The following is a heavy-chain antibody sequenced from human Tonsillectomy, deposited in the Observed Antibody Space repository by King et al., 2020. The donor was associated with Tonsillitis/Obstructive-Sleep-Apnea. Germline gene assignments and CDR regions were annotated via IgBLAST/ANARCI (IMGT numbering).Heavy chain of an antibody. CDR2: ISSSSSYI. J-gene: IGHJ4*02. Sequence: VQLVESGGGLVKPGGSLRLSCAASGFTFSSYSMNWVRQAPGKGLAWVSSISSSSSYIYYADSVKGRFTISRDNAKNSLYLQMNSRRAEDTAVYYCARDSRVVAATRNDYWGQGTLVTVSS. CDR1: GFTFSSYS. V-gene: IGHV3-21*01. CDR3: ARDSRVVAATRNDY. D-gene: IGHD2-15*01.